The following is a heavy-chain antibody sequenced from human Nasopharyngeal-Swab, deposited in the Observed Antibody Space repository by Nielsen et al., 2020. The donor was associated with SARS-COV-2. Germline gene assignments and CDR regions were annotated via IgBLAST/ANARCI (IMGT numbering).Heavy chain of an antibody. J-gene: IGHJ3*01. CDR3: ARHGAGDARRAFDV. V-gene: IGHV3-23*01. Sequence: GGSLRLSCAASGFSFASYSMTWVRQAPGKGLEWVSAIGGHIFAGNTHYADPVVGRFTVSRDDSKNTLYLHMNSVRAEDTAIYYCARHGAGDARRAFDVWGQGTLVTVSS. CDR1: GFSFASYS. CDR2: IGGHIFAGNT. D-gene: IGHD2-21*01.